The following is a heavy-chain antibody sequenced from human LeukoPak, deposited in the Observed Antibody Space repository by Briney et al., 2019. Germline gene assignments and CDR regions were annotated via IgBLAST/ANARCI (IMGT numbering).Heavy chain of an antibody. CDR1: GFTFGAHE. CDR3: AKDLHEYYFVY. J-gene: IGHJ4*02. Sequence: TGGSLRLSCAASGFTFGAHEMMWVRQAPGKGLELVAFISESGTTTRYGDSVRGRVTISRDNSRNTLYLQMNSLRAEDTAVYYCAKDLHEYYFVYWGQGTLVTVSS. V-gene: IGHV3-48*03. CDR2: ISESGTTT.